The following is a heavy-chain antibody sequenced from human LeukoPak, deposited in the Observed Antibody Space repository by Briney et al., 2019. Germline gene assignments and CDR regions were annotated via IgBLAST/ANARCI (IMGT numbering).Heavy chain of an antibody. CDR2: ISAYNGNT. J-gene: IGHJ4*02. Sequence: PSVKLSWKASGYTFTSYGISWVRQAHGQGLEWMGWISAYNGNTNYAQKLQGRVTMTTDTSTSTAYMELRSLRSDDTAVYYCARVTTGTLLYWGQGTLVTVSS. CDR3: ARVTTGTLLY. D-gene: IGHD1-1*01. CDR1: GYTFTSYG. V-gene: IGHV1-18*01.